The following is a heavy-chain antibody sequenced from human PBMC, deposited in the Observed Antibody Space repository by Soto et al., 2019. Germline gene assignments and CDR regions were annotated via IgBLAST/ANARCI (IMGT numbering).Heavy chain of an antibody. CDR2: IDWDDDN. V-gene: IGHV2-70*01. J-gene: IGHJ6*02. CDR3: ARIKSKAADGPGPNYCNYEMDV. Sequence: SGPTLVNPTQTLTLTCTFSGFSLSTSGMCVSWIRQPPGKALEWLALIDWDDDNYYSTSLKTRLTISKDTSKNQVVLTMTNMDPVDTATYYCARIKSKAADGPGPNYCNYEMDVWGQGTTVTVSS. D-gene: IGHD6-13*01. CDR1: GFSLSTSGMC.